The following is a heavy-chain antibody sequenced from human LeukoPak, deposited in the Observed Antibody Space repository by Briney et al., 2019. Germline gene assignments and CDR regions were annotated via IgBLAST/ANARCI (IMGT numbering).Heavy chain of an antibody. V-gene: IGHV3-53*01. CDR1: GFTVSSNY. D-gene: IGHD2-15*01. Sequence: GGSLRLSCAASGFTVSSNYMSWVRQAPGKGLEWVSVICSGGSTYYADSVKGRFTISRDNSKNTLYLQMNSLRAEDTAVYYCARGGVVVVAATYLDYWGQGTLVTVSS. J-gene: IGHJ4*02. CDR3: ARGGVVVVAATYLDY. CDR2: ICSGGST.